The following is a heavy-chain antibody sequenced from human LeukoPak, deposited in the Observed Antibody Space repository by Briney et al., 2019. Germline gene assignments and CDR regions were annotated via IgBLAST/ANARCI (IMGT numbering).Heavy chain of an antibody. CDR2: SYHSGST. CDR3: ARLSPDGFDI. V-gene: IGHV4-4*02. CDR1: GGSITSSKW. D-gene: IGHD2/OR15-2a*01. Sequence: PSETLSLTCAVSGGSITSSKWWTWVRPPPGKGLEWIGESYHSGSTNYNPSLKSRVTISVDKSKKQFSLKLSSVTAADTAVYYCARLSPDGFDIWGQGTMVTVFS. J-gene: IGHJ3*02.